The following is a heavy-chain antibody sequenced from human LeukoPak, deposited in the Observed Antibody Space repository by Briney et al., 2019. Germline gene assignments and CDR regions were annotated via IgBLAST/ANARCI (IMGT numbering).Heavy chain of an antibody. J-gene: IGHJ4*02. CDR2: ISAYNGDT. D-gene: IGHD1-26*01. Sequence: ASVKVSCKASGYTLISYGITWVRRAPGQGLEWMGLISAYNGDTNYAQNLQDRVTMTTDTSTSTVYMELRSLRSDDTAVYYCARVNTGSYDYWGQGTLVIVSS. CDR1: GYTLISYG. V-gene: IGHV1-18*01. CDR3: ARVNTGSYDY.